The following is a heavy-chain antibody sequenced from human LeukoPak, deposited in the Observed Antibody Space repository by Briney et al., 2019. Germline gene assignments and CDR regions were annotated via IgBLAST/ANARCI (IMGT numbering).Heavy chain of an antibody. CDR3: ARGVAAAGN. J-gene: IGHJ4*02. CDR2: IYHSGST. Sequence: SETLSLTCTVSGHSISSGYYWGWIRQPPGKGLEWIGSIYHSGSTYYNPSLKSRVTISVDTSKNQFSLKLSSVTAADTAVYYCARGVAAAGNWGQGTLVTVSS. D-gene: IGHD6-13*01. CDR1: GHSISSGYY. V-gene: IGHV4-38-2*02.